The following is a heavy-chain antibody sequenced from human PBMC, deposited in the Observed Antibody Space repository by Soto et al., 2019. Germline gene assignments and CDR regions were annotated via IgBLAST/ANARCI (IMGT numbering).Heavy chain of an antibody. CDR1: GGSFSGNY. J-gene: IGHJ4*02. CDR2: IDHSGST. D-gene: IGHD6-19*01. V-gene: IGHV4-34*01. Sequence: QVQLQQWGAGLLKPSETLSLACAVYGGSFSGNYWSWIRQPPGKGLEWIGEIDHSGSTHYNPSLKSRVTMSVDTSKNHFSLKVSSVTAADTAVYYCAAGSGWYEYFDYWGQGSLVTVSS. CDR3: AAGSGWYEYFDY.